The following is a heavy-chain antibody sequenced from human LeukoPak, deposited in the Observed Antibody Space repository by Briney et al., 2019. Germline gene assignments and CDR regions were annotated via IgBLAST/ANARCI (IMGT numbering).Heavy chain of an antibody. D-gene: IGHD3-10*01. Sequence: PGGSLRLSCAASGFTFTDYWMSWVRQGPGKGLEWVANIKQDGSAKYYVDSVKGRFTITRDNTKNSLYLQMNSLRVEDTAVYHCTRSGLDYWGQGTLVTVSS. CDR1: GFTFTDYW. CDR2: IKQDGSAK. J-gene: IGHJ4*02. CDR3: TRSGLDY. V-gene: IGHV3-7*01.